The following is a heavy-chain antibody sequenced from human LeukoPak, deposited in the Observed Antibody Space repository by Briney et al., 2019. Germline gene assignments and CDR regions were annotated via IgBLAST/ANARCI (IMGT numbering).Heavy chain of an antibody. D-gene: IGHD1-1*01. CDR2: ISGTSDTT. V-gene: IGHV3-23*01. J-gene: IGHJ3*02. Sequence: GGSLRLSCSASGFIFKNYAMSWVRQAPGKGLEWVSMISGTSDTTRYGDSVRGRFTTSRDNPRNTLYLQMNSLRVDDTAVYYCAKADATIGGAFDIWGQGTMVIVSS. CDR1: GFIFKNYA. CDR3: AKADATIGGAFDI.